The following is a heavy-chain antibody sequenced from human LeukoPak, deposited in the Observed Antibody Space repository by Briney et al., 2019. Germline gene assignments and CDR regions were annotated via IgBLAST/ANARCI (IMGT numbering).Heavy chain of an antibody. CDR3: ARLSAYYYGSYFYYYMDV. CDR2: INWNGGST. J-gene: IGHJ6*03. CDR1: GFTFDDYG. Sequence: GGSLRLSCAASGFTFDDYGMSWVRQAPGKGLEWVSGINWNGGSTGYADSVKGRFTISRDNAKKSVYLHMSSLRAEDTALYYCARLSAYYYGSYFYYYMDVWGKGTTVTVSS. V-gene: IGHV3-20*04. D-gene: IGHD3-10*01.